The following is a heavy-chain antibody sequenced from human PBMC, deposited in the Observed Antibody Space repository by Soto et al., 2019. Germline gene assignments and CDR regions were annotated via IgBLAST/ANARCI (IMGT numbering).Heavy chain of an antibody. CDR1: GFTFSDFA. CDR2: IWYDGSNK. J-gene: IGHJ4*02. Sequence: AGGSLRLSCLASGFTFSDFAMTWVRQAPGKGLEWVAVIWYDGSNKYYADSVKGRFTISRDNSKNTLYLQMNGLRAEDTAVYYCARESYYYDSSGYPTAPRPTNRPDLFDYWGQGTLVTVSS. V-gene: IGHV3-33*08. D-gene: IGHD3-22*01. CDR3: ARESYYYDSSGYPTAPRPTNRPDLFDY.